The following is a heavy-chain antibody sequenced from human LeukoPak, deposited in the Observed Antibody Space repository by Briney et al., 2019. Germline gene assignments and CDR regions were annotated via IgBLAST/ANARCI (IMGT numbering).Heavy chain of an antibody. CDR3: ARSRGRSGNFDY. CDR2: INPSGGST. V-gene: IGHV1-46*01. D-gene: IGHD3-10*01. J-gene: IGHJ4*02. Sequence: AASVTLSCKASGYTFTSNNMHLVRQPPGQGNEWMGIINPSGGSTSYAQKFQGRVTMTRDTSTSTVYMELSSLRSEDTAVYYCARSRGRSGNFDYWGQGTLVTVSS. CDR1: GYTFTSNN.